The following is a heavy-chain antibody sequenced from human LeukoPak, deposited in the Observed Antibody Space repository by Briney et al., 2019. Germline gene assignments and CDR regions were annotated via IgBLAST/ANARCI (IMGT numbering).Heavy chain of an antibody. D-gene: IGHD3-10*01. CDR3: ATVGSYGSGSRAAFDY. Sequence: SVKVSCKASGGTFSSYAISWVRQAPGQGLEWMGGIIPIFGTANYAQKFQGRVTITADESTSTAYMELSSLRSEDTAVYYCATVGSYGSGSRAAFDYWGQGTLVTVSS. V-gene: IGHV1-69*13. CDR1: GGTFSSYA. J-gene: IGHJ4*02. CDR2: IIPIFGTA.